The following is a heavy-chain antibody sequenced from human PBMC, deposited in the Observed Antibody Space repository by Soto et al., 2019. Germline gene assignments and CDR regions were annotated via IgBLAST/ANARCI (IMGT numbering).Heavy chain of an antibody. CDR2: IYYSGSA. D-gene: IGHD7-27*01. V-gene: IGHV4-31*03. CDR3: ARGVLANWGPENWFDP. J-gene: IGHJ5*02. Sequence: PSETLSLTCSVSGASISRGAYYWSWIRQHPGKGLEWIGNIYYSGSAYYNPSLKSRVTISVDTSQNQFSLKLSSVTAADTAVYYCARGVLANWGPENWFDPWGQGIMVTAYS. CDR1: GASISRGAYY.